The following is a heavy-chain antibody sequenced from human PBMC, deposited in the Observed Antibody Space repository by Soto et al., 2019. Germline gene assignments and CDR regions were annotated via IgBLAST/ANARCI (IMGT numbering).Heavy chain of an antibody. Sequence: QAHLEHAGAEVKRPGASVKVSCKASGYTFSAFDINLRRQASGQGPELMGWMNAKRGHTFSAQTFQGKLNLICDTHLSLIYIEVASLTSHDTAMYYGARGNTFHYASFAVWGPGTTVAFSS. J-gene: IGHJ6*01. CDR2: MNAKRGHT. D-gene: IGHD2-2*01. CDR1: GYTFSAFD. V-gene: IGHV1-8*01. CDR3: ARGNTFHYASFAV.